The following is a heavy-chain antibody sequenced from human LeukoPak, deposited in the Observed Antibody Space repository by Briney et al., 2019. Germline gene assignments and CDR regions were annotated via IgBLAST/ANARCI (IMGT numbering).Heavy chain of an antibody. V-gene: IGHV3-21*01. D-gene: IGHD4-17*01. CDR1: GFTFSSYS. J-gene: IGHJ4*02. CDR2: ISSSSSYI. Sequence: GGSLRLSCAATGFTFSSYSMNWVRQAPGKGLEWVSSISSSSSYIYYAYSVKGRFTISRDNAKNSLSLKMNSLRAEARPVYSCRRRTVTTVIDSWGQGKLVTVSP. CDR3: RRRTVTTVIDS.